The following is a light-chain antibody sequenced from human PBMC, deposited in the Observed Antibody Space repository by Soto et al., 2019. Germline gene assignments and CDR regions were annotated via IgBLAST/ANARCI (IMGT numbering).Light chain of an antibody. CDR3: SSYADTNNLV. CDR1: GSDVASYDY. J-gene: IGLJ2*01. CDR2: EVT. Sequence: QSALIQPPSASGSPGHSITISCTGTGSDVASYDYVSWYQQRPGRAPKLIIFEVTRRPSGVPDRFSGSKSGNTASLTVSGLLAEDEADYSCSSYADTNNLVFGGGTQLTVL. V-gene: IGLV2-8*01.